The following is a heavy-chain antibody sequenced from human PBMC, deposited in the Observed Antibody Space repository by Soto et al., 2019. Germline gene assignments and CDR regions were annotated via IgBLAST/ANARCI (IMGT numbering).Heavy chain of an antibody. Sequence: SETLSLTCTVSGGSIRSYCWTWIRQPPGEGLEWIGCICNSGTTNYNPSLKSRVAISVDTPKNQFSLKLSSVTAADTAVYYCARDHVDSSSSGQMLWWFDPWGQGNLVTFSS. V-gene: IGHV4-59*01. J-gene: IGHJ5*02. CDR3: ARDHVDSSSSGQMLWWFDP. D-gene: IGHD6-6*01. CDR2: ICNSGTT. CDR1: GGSIRSYC.